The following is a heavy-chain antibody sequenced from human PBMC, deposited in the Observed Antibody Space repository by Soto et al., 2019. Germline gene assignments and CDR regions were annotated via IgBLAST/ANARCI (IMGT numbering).Heavy chain of an antibody. CDR1: GYSFTSYW. J-gene: IGHJ4*02. D-gene: IGHD3-9*01. CDR3: ARGYYDILTGPVFDY. V-gene: IGHV5-10-1*01. CDR2: MDPSDSYT. Sequence: GGSLKISCSGSGYSFTSYWISWFRQMPWKGLEWMGRMDPSDSYTNYSPSFQGHVTISADKSISTAYLQWSSLKASDTAMYYCARGYYDILTGPVFDYWGQGTLVTVSS.